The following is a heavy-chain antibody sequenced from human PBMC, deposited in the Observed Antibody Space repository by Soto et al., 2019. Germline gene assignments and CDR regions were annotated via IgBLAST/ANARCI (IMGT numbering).Heavy chain of an antibody. CDR2: ISYDGSNK. D-gene: IGHD5-18*01. Sequence: GGSLRLSCAASGFTFSSYGMHWVRQAPGKGLEWVAVISYDGSNKYYADSVKGRFTISRDNSKNTLYLQMNSLRAEDTAVYYCAKDWSGTAMVEAGYYGMDVWGQGTTVTVSS. J-gene: IGHJ6*02. V-gene: IGHV3-30*18. CDR1: GFTFSSYG. CDR3: AKDWSGTAMVEAGYYGMDV.